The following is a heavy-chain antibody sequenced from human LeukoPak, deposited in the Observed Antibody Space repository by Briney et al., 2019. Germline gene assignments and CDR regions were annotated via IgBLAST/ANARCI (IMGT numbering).Heavy chain of an antibody. CDR3: ARSIGLTGGGVDV. CDR1: GFTFSDYN. CDR2: ITDSGNTI. J-gene: IGHJ6*02. V-gene: IGHV3-11*01. Sequence: PGGSLRLSCAASGFTFSDYNMNWVRQAPGKGLEWVSYITDSGNTIHYADSVKGRLTISRDNAKNSLYLQMNSLRAADTAVYYCARSIGLTGGGVDVWGQGTTVTVSS. D-gene: IGHD3-9*01.